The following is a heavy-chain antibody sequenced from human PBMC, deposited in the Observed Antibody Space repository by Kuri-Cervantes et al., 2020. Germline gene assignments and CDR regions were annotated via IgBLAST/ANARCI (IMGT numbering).Heavy chain of an antibody. J-gene: IGHJ6*03. CDR1: GFTLSYYG. CDR2: ITWKSDTI. V-gene: IGHV3-9*01. D-gene: IGHD3-3*01. CDR3: TRDDSRSDYYYYYMDV. Sequence: SLKISCAASGFTLSYYGMNWVRQAPGKGLEWVSGITWKSDTIGYADSVKGRFTISRDNAKNTVFLQMNSLRADDTGVYYCTRDDSRSDYYYYYMDVWGNGTTVTVSS.